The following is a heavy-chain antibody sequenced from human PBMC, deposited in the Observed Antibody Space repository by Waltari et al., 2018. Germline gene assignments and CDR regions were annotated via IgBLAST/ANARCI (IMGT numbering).Heavy chain of an antibody. J-gene: IGHJ3*02. CDR3: AHSLSHYYDSSGYPPRAFDI. CDR1: GFSLSTSGVG. V-gene: IGHV2-5*01. Sequence: QITLKESGPTLVKPTQTLTLTCTFSGFSLSTSGVGVGWIRQPPGKALEWLALIYWNDDKRYSPSLKSRLTITKDTSKNQVVLTMTNMDPVDTATYYCAHSLSHYYDSSGYPPRAFDIWGQGTMVTVSS. CDR2: IYWNDDK. D-gene: IGHD3-22*01.